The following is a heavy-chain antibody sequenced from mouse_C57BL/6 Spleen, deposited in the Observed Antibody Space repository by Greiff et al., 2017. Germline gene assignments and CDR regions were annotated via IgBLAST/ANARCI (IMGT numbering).Heavy chain of an antibody. CDR3: ANDYDVGYWYFDV. CDR2: IHPNSGST. CDR1: GYTFTSYW. V-gene: IGHV1-64*01. Sequence: VQLQQPGAELVKPGASVKLSCKASGYTFTSYWMHWVKQRPGQGLEWIGMIHPNSGSTNYNKKFKSKATLTVDKSSSTAYMQLSSLTSEDSAVYYCANDYDVGYWYFDVWGTGTTVTVSS. J-gene: IGHJ1*03. D-gene: IGHD2-4*01.